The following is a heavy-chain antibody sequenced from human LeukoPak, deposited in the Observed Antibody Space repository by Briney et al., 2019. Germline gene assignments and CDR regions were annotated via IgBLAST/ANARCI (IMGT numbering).Heavy chain of an antibody. CDR1: GHTLTELS. D-gene: IGHD3-22*01. Sequence: ASVKVSCTVSGHTLTELSMHWVRQAPGKGLEWMGGFDPEDGETIYAQKFQGRVTMTEDTSTDTAYMELSSLRSEDTAVYYCARSERHHYYDSSVFDYWGQGTLVTVSS. CDR2: FDPEDGET. CDR3: ARSERHHYYDSSVFDY. J-gene: IGHJ4*02. V-gene: IGHV1-24*01.